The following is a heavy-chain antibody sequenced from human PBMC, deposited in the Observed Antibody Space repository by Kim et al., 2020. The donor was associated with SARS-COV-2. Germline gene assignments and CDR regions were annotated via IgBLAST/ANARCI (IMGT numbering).Heavy chain of an antibody. Sequence: GGSLRLSCAASGFTFSSYAMHWVRQAPGKGLEWVAVISYDGSNKYYADSVKGRFTISRDNSKNTLYLQMNSLRAEDTAVYYCARGRCSSTSGPGYYYYY. CDR1: GFTFSSYA. D-gene: IGHD2-2*01. CDR2: ISYDGSNK. J-gene: IGHJ6*01. V-gene: IGHV3-30-3*01. CDR3: ARGRCSSTSGPGYYYYY.